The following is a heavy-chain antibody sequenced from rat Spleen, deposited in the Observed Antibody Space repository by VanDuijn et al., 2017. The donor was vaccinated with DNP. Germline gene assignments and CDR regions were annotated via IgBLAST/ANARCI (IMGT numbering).Heavy chain of an antibody. CDR3: TTEDYYSGDYY. CDR1: GFTFNNYW. V-gene: IGHV5-31*01. Sequence: EVQLVESGGDLVQPGRSLKLSCVASGFTFNNYWMTWIRQVPGKGLEWVASITSSGSRTYYRDSVKGRFTISRDNAKSTLYLQMDSLRSEDTATYYCTTEDYYSGDYYWGQGVMVTVSS. CDR2: ITSSGSRT. D-gene: IGHD1-1*01. J-gene: IGHJ2*01.